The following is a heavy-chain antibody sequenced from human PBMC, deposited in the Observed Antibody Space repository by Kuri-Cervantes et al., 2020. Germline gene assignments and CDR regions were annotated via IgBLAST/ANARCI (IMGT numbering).Heavy chain of an antibody. CDR2: IKQDGSEK. D-gene: IGHD4-17*01. J-gene: IGHJ4*02. CDR1: GYSISSGYY. CDR3: ARYADYDTGHEDY. Sequence: ETLSLTCAVSGYSISSGYYWGWIRQPPGKGLEWVANIKQDGSEKYYVDSVKGRFTISRDNAKNSLYLQMDSLRPEDTAFYYCARYADYDTGHEDYWGQGTLVTVSS. V-gene: IGHV3-7*03.